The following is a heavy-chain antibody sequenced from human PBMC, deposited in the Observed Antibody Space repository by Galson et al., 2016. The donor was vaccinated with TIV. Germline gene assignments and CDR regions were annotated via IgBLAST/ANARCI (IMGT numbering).Heavy chain of an antibody. CDR3: ARDSHYGPYYYGMDV. Sequence: SLTCTVSGGSISTNSYYWGWIRQSPGKGLEWIGSIYHSGSTNYNPSLKSRVTISVDKSKNQFSLKLSSVTAADTAVYYCARDSHYGPYYYGMDVWGQGTTVTVSS. CDR2: IYHSGST. CDR1: GGSISTNSYY. V-gene: IGHV4-39*07. D-gene: IGHD4-17*01. J-gene: IGHJ6*02.